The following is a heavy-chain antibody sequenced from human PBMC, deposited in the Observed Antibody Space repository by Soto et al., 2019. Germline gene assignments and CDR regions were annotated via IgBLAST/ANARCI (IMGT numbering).Heavy chain of an antibody. CDR1: GGTFIGYS. V-gene: IGHV1-69*08. Sequence: ASVKVSCKASGGTFIGYSISWVRQAPGQGLEWMGWVIPTQRTTKYAQRFQGRVTMSVDQSASTTYMELSSLRPEDTALYYCVIDRLIVAVSVGRMDVWGQGTTVTVSS. J-gene: IGHJ6*02. CDR3: VIDRLIVAVSVGRMDV. D-gene: IGHD6-19*01. CDR2: VIPTQRTT.